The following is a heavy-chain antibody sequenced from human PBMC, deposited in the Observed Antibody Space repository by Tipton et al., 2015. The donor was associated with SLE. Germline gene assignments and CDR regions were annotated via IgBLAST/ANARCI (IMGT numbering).Heavy chain of an antibody. D-gene: IGHD4-23*01. J-gene: IGHJ5*02. CDR3: VREPLLYDDYGGGFDP. CDR2: VYHSGST. V-gene: IGHV4-38-2*02. Sequence: TLSLTCAVSGYSISSAYSWGWIRQTPGKGLEWIGTVYHSGSTHYNPSLKSRVTISVDTSKNQFSLNLTSVTAADTAVYYCVREPLLYDDYGGGFDPWGQGTLVTVSS. CDR1: GYSISSAYS.